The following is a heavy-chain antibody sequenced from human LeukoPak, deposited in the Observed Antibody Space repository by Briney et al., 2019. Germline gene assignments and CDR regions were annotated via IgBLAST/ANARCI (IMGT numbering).Heavy chain of an antibody. CDR1: GFTFSNYE. V-gene: IGHV3-30-3*01. J-gene: IGHJ4*02. D-gene: IGHD5-12*01. CDR3: ARAKGGFSGFDYLFDY. CDR2: FSYDGSTK. Sequence: GGSLRLSCAASGFTFSNYEMNWVRQAPGKGLEWVALFSYDGSTKYYADSVKGRFTISRDNSKKSLYLQMNSLRAEDTAVYYCARAKGGFSGFDYLFDYWGQGTLVTVSS.